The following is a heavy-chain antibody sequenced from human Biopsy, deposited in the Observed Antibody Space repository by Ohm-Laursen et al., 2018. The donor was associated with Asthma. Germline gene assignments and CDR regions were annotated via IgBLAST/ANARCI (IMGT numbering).Heavy chain of an antibody. CDR3: AKELFPGWELRRGPDS. D-gene: IGHD1-26*01. CDR1: GFTFGDYW. J-gene: IGHJ4*02. Sequence: GSLRLSCAASGFTFGDYWMSWVRQVPGKGLEWVANIKHDGSEKNHVDSLKGRFTISRDNAKNSLYLQMNSLRAEDTAVYYCAKELFPGWELRRGPDSWGQGTLVTVSS. CDR2: IKHDGSEK. V-gene: IGHV3-7*01.